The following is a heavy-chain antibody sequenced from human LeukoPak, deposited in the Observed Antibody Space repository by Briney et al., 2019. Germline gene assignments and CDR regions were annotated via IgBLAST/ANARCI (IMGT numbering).Heavy chain of an antibody. CDR1: GFTFSNSW. CDR2: LDGDGSTT. Sequence: GGSLRLSCAASGFTFSNSWMHWVRQAPGKGLVWVSRLDGDGSTTSYADSVKGRFTISRDNAKNTLYLQMNSLRAEDTAVYYCTRGTGTTFDYWGQGTLVTVSS. D-gene: IGHD1-1*01. J-gene: IGHJ4*02. V-gene: IGHV3-74*01. CDR3: TRGTGTTFDY.